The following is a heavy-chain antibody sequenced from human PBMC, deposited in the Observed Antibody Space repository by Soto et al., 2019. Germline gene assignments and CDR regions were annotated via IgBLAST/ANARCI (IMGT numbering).Heavy chain of an antibody. D-gene: IGHD6-19*01. CDR1: GGSFSGYY. Sequence: SETLSLTXAVYGGSFSGYYWSWIRQPPGKGLEWIGEINHSGSTNYNPSLKSRVTISVDTSKNQFSLKLSSVTAADTAVYYCARGKGYSSGWFYYYYYGMDVWGQGTTVTVSS. CDR2: INHSGST. J-gene: IGHJ6*02. CDR3: ARGKGYSSGWFYYYYYGMDV. V-gene: IGHV4-34*01.